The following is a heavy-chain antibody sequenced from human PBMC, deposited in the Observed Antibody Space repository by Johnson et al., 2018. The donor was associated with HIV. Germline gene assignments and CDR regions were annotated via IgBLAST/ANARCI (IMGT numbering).Heavy chain of an antibody. V-gene: IGHV3-30*04. D-gene: IGHD1-26*01. CDR1: GFTFSSYA. CDR2: ISYDGSDK. Sequence: VQLVESGGGVVQPGRSLRLSCAASGFTFSSYAMHWVRQAPAKGLQWVAVISYDGSDKDYADSVKVRFTISRDSSKNTLYLQMNSLRAEDTAVYYCAKERYMGSTTLADAFDMWGQGTMVTVSS. CDR3: AKERYMGSTTLADAFDM. J-gene: IGHJ3*02.